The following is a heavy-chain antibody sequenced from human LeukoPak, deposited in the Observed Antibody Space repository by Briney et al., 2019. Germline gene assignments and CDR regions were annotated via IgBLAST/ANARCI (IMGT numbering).Heavy chain of an antibody. Sequence: PSETLSLTCTVSGGSISSYYWSWIRQPAGKGLEWIGRIYTSGSTNYNPSLKSRVTISVDTSKNQFSLKLSSVTAADTAVYYCARPAYYDFWSGYSEAWFDPWGQGTLVTVSS. CDR3: ARPAYYDFWSGYSEAWFDP. V-gene: IGHV4-4*07. CDR1: GGSISSYY. J-gene: IGHJ5*02. CDR2: IYTSGST. D-gene: IGHD3-3*01.